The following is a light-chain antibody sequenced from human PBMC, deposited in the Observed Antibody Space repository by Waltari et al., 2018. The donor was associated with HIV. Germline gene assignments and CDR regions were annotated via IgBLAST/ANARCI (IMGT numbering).Light chain of an antibody. Sequence: QSALTQPPSASGSPGQSVTISCTGTRSDVGGYNFVSWYQHHAGKAPKLIIYDVTKRPSGVPDRFSGSKSGNTASLTVSGLRTDDEADYYCCSYAGNTHLYVFGTGTKVTV. CDR2: DVT. CDR3: CSYAGNTHLYV. J-gene: IGLJ1*01. V-gene: IGLV2-8*01. CDR1: RSDVGGYNF.